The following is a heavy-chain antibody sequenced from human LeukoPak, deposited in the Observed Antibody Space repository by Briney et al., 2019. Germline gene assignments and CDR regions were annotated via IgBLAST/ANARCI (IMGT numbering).Heavy chain of an antibody. CDR1: GFTFSSYE. D-gene: IGHD4-11*01. CDR2: ISSSGGTI. J-gene: IGHJ4*02. V-gene: IGHV3-48*03. CDR3: ARDRTTVTTLDY. Sequence: PGGSLRLSCAASGFTFSSYEMNWVRQAPGKGLEWVSYISSSGGTIYYADSVKGRFTISRDNAKNSLYLQMNSLRAEDTAVYYCARDRTTVTTLDYWGQGTLVTVSS.